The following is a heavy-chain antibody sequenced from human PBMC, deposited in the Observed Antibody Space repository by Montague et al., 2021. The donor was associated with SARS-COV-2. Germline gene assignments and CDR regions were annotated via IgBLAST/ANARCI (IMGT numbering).Heavy chain of an antibody. J-gene: IGHJ5*02. CDR3: ARAVSITIFGVVGWFDP. CDR1: GGSISSGGYY. CDR2: IYYSGST. Sequence: TLSLTCTVSGGSISSGGYYWSWIRQHPGKGLEWIGYIYYSGSTYYNPSLKSRVTISVDTSKNQFSLKLSSVTAADTAVYHCARAVSITIFGVVGWFDPWGQGTLVTVSS. D-gene: IGHD3-3*01. V-gene: IGHV4-31*03.